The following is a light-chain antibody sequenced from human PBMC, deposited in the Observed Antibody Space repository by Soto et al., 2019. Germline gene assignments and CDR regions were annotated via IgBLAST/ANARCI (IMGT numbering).Light chain of an antibody. Sequence: QSVLTQPPSVSGAPGQRCTISCTGSSSNIGAGYEVHWYQQLPGTAPKLLIYGNIYRPSGVPDRFSGSKSGTSVSLAITGLQAEDEADYHCQSYDSSLSGVVFGGGTKLTGL. CDR1: SSNIGAGYE. J-gene: IGLJ2*01. CDR3: QSYDSSLSGVV. CDR2: GNI. V-gene: IGLV1-40*01.